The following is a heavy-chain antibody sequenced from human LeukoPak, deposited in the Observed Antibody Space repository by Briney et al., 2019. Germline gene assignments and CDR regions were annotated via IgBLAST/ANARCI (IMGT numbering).Heavy chain of an antibody. CDR2: ISGSGDRT. J-gene: IGHJ4*02. D-gene: IGHD4-17*01. Sequence: GGSLRLSCAASGFTFSSSAMSWVRQAPGKGLEWVSTISGSGDRTYYADSVKGRFTISRDNSKNTLYLQMNSLRAEDTAVYYCAKDPFPYGDYPYYFDYWGQGTLVTVSS. CDR1: GFTFSSSA. V-gene: IGHV3-23*01. CDR3: AKDPFPYGDYPYYFDY.